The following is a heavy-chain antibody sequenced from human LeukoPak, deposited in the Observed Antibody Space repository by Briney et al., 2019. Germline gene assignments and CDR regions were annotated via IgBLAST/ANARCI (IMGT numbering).Heavy chain of an antibody. CDR1: GFTFSSYA. V-gene: IGHV3-30-3*01. Sequence: GRSLRLSCAASGFTFSSYAMHWVRQAPGKGLEWVAVISYDGSNKYYADSVKGRFTISRDNSKNTLSLEMNGLRAEDTAVYYCAKARSLTCGGDCYQIDYWGQGTLVIVSS. CDR2: ISYDGSNK. D-gene: IGHD2-21*02. J-gene: IGHJ4*02. CDR3: AKARSLTCGGDCYQIDY.